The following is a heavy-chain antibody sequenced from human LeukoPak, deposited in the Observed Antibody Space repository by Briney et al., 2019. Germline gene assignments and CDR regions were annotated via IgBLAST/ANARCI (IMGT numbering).Heavy chain of an antibody. CDR3: AREGGPYRPLDY. Sequence: PSETLSLTCGVSGGSISNTNWWTWFRQPPGKGLEWIGEVNLQGSTNYNPSLEGRVAISVDKSENHISLKLTSVTAADTAVYYCAREGGPYRPLDYSGQGTLVTVAS. CDR2: VNLQGST. CDR1: GGSISNTNW. V-gene: IGHV4-4*02. J-gene: IGHJ4*02.